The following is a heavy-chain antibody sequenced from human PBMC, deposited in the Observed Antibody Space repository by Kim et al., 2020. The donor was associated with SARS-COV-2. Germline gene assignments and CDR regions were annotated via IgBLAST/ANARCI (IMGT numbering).Heavy chain of an antibody. CDR3: AAQYDTHWYYFDY. D-gene: IGHD3-9*01. CDR1: GFTFTSSA. V-gene: IGHV1-58*01. CDR2: IVVGSGNT. Sequence: SVKVSCKASGFTFTSSAVQWVRQARGQRLEWIGWIVVGSGNTNYAQKFQERVTITRDMSTSTAYMELSSLRSEDTAVYYCAAQYDTHWYYFDYWGQGTLVTVSS. J-gene: IGHJ4*02.